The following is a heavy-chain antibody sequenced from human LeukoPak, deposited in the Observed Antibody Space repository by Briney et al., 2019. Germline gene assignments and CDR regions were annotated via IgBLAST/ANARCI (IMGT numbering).Heavy chain of an antibody. CDR1: GYTFTAYP. CDR3: ARDSSNWSSFGS. Sequence: GASVKISCQASGYTFTAYPIHWVRQAPGKGLEWMGRISPNSGATYSARNFHGRITVSSDTSNSTVYMVLSSLRPDDTAIYYCARDSSNWSSFGSWGQGTLVIVSS. CDR2: ISPNSGAT. V-gene: IGHV1-2*06. D-gene: IGHD4-11*01. J-gene: IGHJ4*02.